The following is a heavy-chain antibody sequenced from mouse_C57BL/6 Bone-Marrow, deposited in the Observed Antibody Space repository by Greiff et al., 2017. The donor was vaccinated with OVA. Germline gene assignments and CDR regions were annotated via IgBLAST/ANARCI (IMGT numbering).Heavy chain of an antibody. J-gene: IGHJ2*01. D-gene: IGHD1-2*01. CDR3: ARHGVRPSYYFDY. CDR1: GFTFSDYY. Sequence: EVKLMESGGGLVQPGGSLKLSCAASGFTFSDYYMYWVRQTPEKRLEWVAYISNGGGSTYYPDTVKGRFTISRDNAKNTLYLQMSRLKSEDTAMYYCARHGVRPSYYFDYWGQGTTLTVSS. V-gene: IGHV5-12*01. CDR2: ISNGGGST.